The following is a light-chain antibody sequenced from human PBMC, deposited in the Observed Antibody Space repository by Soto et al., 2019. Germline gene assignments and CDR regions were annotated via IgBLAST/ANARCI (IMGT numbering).Light chain of an antibody. J-gene: IGKJ5*01. V-gene: IGKV3-20*01. Sequence: GWTQSPGTLSLSPGERATLSCRASQSVSTSFLAWYQQKPGQAPRLLIYGAFSRATDIPDRFSGSGSGTDFTLTISRLEPEDFAVYYCQQYGNSIPITFGQGTRLEIK. CDR3: QQYGNSIPIT. CDR1: QSVSTSF. CDR2: GAF.